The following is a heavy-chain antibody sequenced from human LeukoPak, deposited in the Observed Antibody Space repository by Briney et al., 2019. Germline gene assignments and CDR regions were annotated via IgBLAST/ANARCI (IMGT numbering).Heavy chain of an antibody. CDR1: GFTFSSYA. CDR3: AKDLQQLGV. Sequence: PPGGSLRLSCAASGFTFSSYAMSWVRQAPGKGLEWVSAISGSGGSTYYADSVKGRFTIPRDNSKTTLYLQINSLRAEDTAVYYCAKDLQQLGVWGQGTTVTVSS. CDR2: ISGSGGST. J-gene: IGHJ6*02. V-gene: IGHV3-23*01. D-gene: IGHD6-13*01.